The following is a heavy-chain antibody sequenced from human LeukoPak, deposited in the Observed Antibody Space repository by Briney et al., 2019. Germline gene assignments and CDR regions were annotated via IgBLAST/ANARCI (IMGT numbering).Heavy chain of an antibody. CDR2: ISYSGST. Sequence: SETLSLTCSVSGGSISSSRYYWGWIRQPPGKGLEWIGTISYSGSTYYNSSLKSRVTISVDTSKNQFSLKLSSVTAADTAVYYCARDRGTWNDDGFDYWGQGTLVTVSS. D-gene: IGHD1-1*01. CDR3: ARDRGTWNDDGFDY. J-gene: IGHJ4*02. CDR1: GGSISSSRYY. V-gene: IGHV4-39*07.